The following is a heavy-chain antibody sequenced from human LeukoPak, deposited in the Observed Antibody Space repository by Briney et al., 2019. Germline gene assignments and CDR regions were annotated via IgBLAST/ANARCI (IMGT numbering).Heavy chain of an antibody. CDR2: ISYDGSNK. CDR3: ARDKSVGATPLDY. D-gene: IGHD1-26*01. Sequence: GGSLRLSCAASGFTFSSYGMHWVRQAPGKGLEWVAVISYDGSNKYYADSVKGRFTISRDNAKNSLYLQMNSLRAEDTAVYYCARDKSVGATPLDYWGQGTLVTVSS. V-gene: IGHV3-30*03. J-gene: IGHJ4*02. CDR1: GFTFSSYG.